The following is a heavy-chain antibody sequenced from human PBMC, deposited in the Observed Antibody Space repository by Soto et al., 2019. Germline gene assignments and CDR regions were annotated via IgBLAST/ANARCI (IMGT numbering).Heavy chain of an antibody. CDR3: ARGPYYGSGSYYSSLFGMDV. CDR1: GFTFSSYS. CDR2: ISSSSSTI. D-gene: IGHD3-10*01. Sequence: GGSLRLSCAASGFTFSSYSMNWVRQAPGKGLEWVSYISSSSSTIYYADSVKGRFTISRDNAKNSLYLQMNSLRDEDTAVYYCARGPYYGSGSYYSSLFGMDVWGQGTTVTVSS. V-gene: IGHV3-48*02. J-gene: IGHJ6*02.